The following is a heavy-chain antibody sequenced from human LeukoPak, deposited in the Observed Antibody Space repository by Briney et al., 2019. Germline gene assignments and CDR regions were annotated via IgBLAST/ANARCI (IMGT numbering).Heavy chain of an antibody. CDR1: GGTFSSYA. CDR3: ARGGGSERYSSSWYGGDYFDY. J-gene: IGHJ4*02. CDR2: IIPIFGTA. V-gene: IGHV1-69*13. D-gene: IGHD6-13*01. Sequence: SVKVSCKASGGTFSSYAISWVRQAPGQGLEWMGGIIPIFGTANYAQKFQGRVTITADESTSTAYMELSSLRSEDTAVYYCARGGGSERYSSSWYGGDYFDYWGQGTLVTVSS.